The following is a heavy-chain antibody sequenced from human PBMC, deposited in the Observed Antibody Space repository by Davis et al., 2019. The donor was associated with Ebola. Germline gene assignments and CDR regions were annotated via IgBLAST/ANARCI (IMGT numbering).Heavy chain of an antibody. D-gene: IGHD5-18*01. Sequence: PGGSLRLSCAASGFTFRSYWMSWVRQAPGKGPEWVAKTNPDGSQKYYVDSVKGRFTISRDNAKNSLYLQMNGPRAEDTAMYYCARESRLQLSARGANWFDPWGQGTLVTVSS. CDR2: TNPDGSQK. J-gene: IGHJ5*02. V-gene: IGHV3-7*03. CDR3: ARESRLQLSARGANWFDP. CDR1: GFTFRSYW.